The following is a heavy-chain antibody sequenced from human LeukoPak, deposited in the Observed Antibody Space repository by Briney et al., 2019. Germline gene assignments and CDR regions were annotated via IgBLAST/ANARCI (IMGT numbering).Heavy chain of an antibody. V-gene: IGHV3-23*01. CDR1: RFTFSSYA. J-gene: IGHJ1*01. CDR3: AKDPPGIAVAGPEYFQH. D-gene: IGHD6-19*01. CDR2: ISGNGGST. Sequence: GGSLRLSCAACRFTFSSYAMSWVRQAPGKGLEWVSAISGNGGSTYYADSVKLRFTISRHYSKNTLYLQMNSLRAEDTAVYYCAKDPPGIAVAGPEYFQHWGQGTLVTVSS.